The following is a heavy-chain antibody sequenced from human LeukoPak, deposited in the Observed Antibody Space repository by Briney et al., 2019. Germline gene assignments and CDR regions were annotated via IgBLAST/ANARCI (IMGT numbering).Heavy chain of an antibody. V-gene: IGHV4-34*01. CDR3: ARRYFDY. J-gene: IGHJ4*02. CDR2: INHSGST. CDR1: GGSFSGYY. Sequence: SETLSLTCAVYGGSFSGYYWSWIRQPPGKGLEWIGEINHSGSTNYNPSLNSRVTISVDTSKNQFSLKLSSVTAADTAVYYCARRYFDYWGQGTLVTVSS.